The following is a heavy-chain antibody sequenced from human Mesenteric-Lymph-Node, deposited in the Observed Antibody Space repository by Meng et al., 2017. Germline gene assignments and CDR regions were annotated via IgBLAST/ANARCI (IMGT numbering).Heavy chain of an antibody. CDR3: ARLWPNYYDSDNYYPY. Sequence: ASVKVSCKASGYTFTDYYIHWVRQAPGQGLQWMGWINPVSGSTHYAQKFQGRVTVTRDTSISTVYMELSRLRSDDTAIYYCARLWPNYYDSDNYYPYWGQGTQVTVSS. J-gene: IGHJ4*02. CDR2: INPVSGST. D-gene: IGHD3-22*01. V-gene: IGHV1-2*02. CDR1: GYTFTDYY.